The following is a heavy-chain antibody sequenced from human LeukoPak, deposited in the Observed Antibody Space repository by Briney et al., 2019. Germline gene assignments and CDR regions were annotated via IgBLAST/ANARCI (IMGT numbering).Heavy chain of an antibody. CDR2: IIPIFGTA. J-gene: IGHJ4*02. V-gene: IGHV1-69*13. CDR1: GGTFSSYA. CDR3: AREKPDSSGCLDY. Sequence: ASMKVSCKASGGTFSSYAISWVRQAPGQGLEWMGGIIPIFGTANYAQKFQGRVTITADESTSTAYMELSSLRSEDTAVYYCAREKPDSSGCLDYWSQGTLVTVSS. D-gene: IGHD3-22*01.